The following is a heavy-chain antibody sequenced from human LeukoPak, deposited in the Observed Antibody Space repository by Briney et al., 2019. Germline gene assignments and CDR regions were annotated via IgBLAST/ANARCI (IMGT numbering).Heavy chain of an antibody. CDR3: ATAREWANRGVYYFDY. CDR1: GFTFNSYS. Sequence: GGSLRLSCAASGFTFNSYSMNWVRQAPGKGLEWVSSISSSSSYIYYADSVKGRFTISRDNAKNSLYLQMNSLRAEDTAVYYCATAREWANRGVYYFDYWGQGTLVTVSS. V-gene: IGHV3-21*04. D-gene: IGHD1-26*01. CDR2: ISSSSSYI. J-gene: IGHJ4*02.